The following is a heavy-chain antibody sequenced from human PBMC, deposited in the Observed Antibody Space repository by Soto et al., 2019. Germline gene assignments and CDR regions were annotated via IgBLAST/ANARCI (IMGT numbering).Heavy chain of an antibody. Sequence: PGGSLRISCAASGVTFSTYTMSWVRQAPGKGLEWVSATGGSDGSTYYADSVKGRVTISRDNSKNTLYLQMNSLRVEDTAIYYCAKFGPRVRGFDYWGQGT. V-gene: IGHV3-23*01. CDR1: GVTFSTYT. J-gene: IGHJ4*02. D-gene: IGHD3-3*01. CDR3: AKFGPRVRGFDY. CDR2: TGGSDGST.